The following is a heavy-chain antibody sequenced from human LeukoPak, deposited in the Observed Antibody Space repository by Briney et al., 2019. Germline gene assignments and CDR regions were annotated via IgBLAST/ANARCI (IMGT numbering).Heavy chain of an antibody. CDR1: GYTFTDYY. V-gene: IGHV1-2*02. CDR3: ARDKLGLGELSLYDQ. Sequence: SWVKVSCKASGYTFTDYYMHWVRQAPGQGLEWMGWMNPNSGGTKYAQKFQGRVTMTRDTSISTAYMELSRLRSDDTAMYYCARDKLGLGELSLYDQWGQGTLVTVFS. D-gene: IGHD3-16*02. CDR2: MNPNSGGT. J-gene: IGHJ5*02.